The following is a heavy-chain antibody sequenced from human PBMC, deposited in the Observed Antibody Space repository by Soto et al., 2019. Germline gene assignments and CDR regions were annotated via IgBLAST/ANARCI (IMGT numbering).Heavy chain of an antibody. V-gene: IGHV3-23*01. CDR2: ISGSGGST. CDR1: GFTFSSYA. CDR3: AKDLRWSGGSWNWYFDL. D-gene: IGHD2-15*01. J-gene: IGHJ2*01. Sequence: VQLLESGGGLVQPGGSLRLSCAASGFTFSSYAMSWVRQAPGKGLEWVSAISGSGGSTYYADSVKGRFTISRDNSKNTLYLQMNSLRAEDTAVYYCAKDLRWSGGSWNWYFDLWGRGTLVTVSS.